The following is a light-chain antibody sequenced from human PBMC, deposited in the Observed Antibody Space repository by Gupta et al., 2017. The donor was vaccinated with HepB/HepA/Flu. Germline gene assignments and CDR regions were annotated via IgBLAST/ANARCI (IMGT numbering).Light chain of an antibody. J-gene: IGLJ2*01. Sequence: QSLLLQTPSISSATGQRAAIPCTGSSSNIGAGYDVHWYQQLPGTAPKLLIYGNSNRPSGVPDRFSGSKSGTSASLAITGLQAEDEADYYCQSYDSSLSVVFGGGTKLTVL. CDR2: GNS. V-gene: IGLV1-40*01. CDR1: SSNIGAGYD. CDR3: QSYDSSLSVV.